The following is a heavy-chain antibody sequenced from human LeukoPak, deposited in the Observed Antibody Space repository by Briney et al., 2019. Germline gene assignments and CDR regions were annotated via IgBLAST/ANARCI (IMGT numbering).Heavy chain of an antibody. CDR1: GGSISYYY. V-gene: IGHV4-4*07. Sequence: PSETLSLTCTVSGGSISYYYWNWIRQPAGKGLEWIGRIYTSGRTYYNPSLKSRVTISVDTSKNQFSLKLSSVTAADTAVYYCARNNYYGSGMNLYYYYYYMDVWGKGTTVTVSS. CDR3: ARNNYYGSGMNLYYYYYYMDV. D-gene: IGHD3-10*01. CDR2: IYTSGRT. J-gene: IGHJ6*03.